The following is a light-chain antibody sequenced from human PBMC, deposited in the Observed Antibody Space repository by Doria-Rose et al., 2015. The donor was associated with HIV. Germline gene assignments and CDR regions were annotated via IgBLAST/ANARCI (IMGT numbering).Light chain of an antibody. CDR1: QSITRW. J-gene: IGKJ2*02. V-gene: IGKV1-5*03. Sequence: DIQVTQSPSTLSASVGDSVTITCRASQSITRWLAWYQQKPGQAPKLLIYKASLLESGVPSRFSDSGSGTEFTLTISSLQPDDFATYYCQQYNSYSPWTFGPGTKLEIK. CDR2: KAS. CDR3: QQYNSYSPWT.